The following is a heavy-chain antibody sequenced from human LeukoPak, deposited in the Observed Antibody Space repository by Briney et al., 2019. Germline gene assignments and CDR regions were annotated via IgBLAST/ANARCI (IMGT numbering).Heavy chain of an antibody. CDR1: GFTFSSSW. J-gene: IGHJ4*02. Sequence: GGSLRLSCVASGFTFSSSWMNWVRQAPGTGLEWVANIKEDGSDKYYVDSVKGRFTISRDNAKNSLYLQMNSLRAEDTAVYYCAGGNSFDYWGQGTLVTVSS. CDR2: IKEDGSDK. V-gene: IGHV3-7*03. CDR3: AGGNSFDY. D-gene: IGHD4-23*01.